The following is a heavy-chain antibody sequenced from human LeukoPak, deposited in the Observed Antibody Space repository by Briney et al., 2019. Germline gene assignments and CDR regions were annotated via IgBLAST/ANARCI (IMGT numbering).Heavy chain of an antibody. CDR2: IWYDGSNK. Sequence: PGGSLRLSCAASGFTFSNYGMHWVRQAPGEGLEWVALIWYDGSNKYYTDSVKGRLTISRDNSKDTLFLQMNSLRAEDTAVYYCAREGPRGNSQFDYWGQGTLVTVSS. CDR3: AREGPRGNSQFDY. D-gene: IGHD2/OR15-2a*01. CDR1: GFTFSNYG. V-gene: IGHV3-33*01. J-gene: IGHJ4*02.